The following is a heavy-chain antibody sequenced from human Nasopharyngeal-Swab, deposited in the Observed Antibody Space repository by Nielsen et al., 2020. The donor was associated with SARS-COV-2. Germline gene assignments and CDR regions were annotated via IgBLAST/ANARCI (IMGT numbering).Heavy chain of an antibody. CDR2: IYYSGST. CDR1: GGSISHYC. Sequence: SETLSLTCTVSGGSISHYCWSWIRLPPGKGLEWIGYIYYSGSTNYNPSLKSRVTISVDTSKNQFSLKLSSVTAADTAVYYCARLQYYMDVWGKGTTVTVSS. D-gene: IGHD6-6*01. CDR3: ARLQYYMDV. V-gene: IGHV4-59*01. J-gene: IGHJ6*03.